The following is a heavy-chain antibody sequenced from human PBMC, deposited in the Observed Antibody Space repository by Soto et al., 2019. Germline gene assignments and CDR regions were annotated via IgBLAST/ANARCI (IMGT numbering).Heavy chain of an antibody. D-gene: IGHD1-26*01. CDR2: ISGSGGST. V-gene: IGHV3-23*01. Sequence: EVQLLESGGGLVQPGGSLRLSCAASGFTFSSYAMRWVRQAPGKGLEWVSDISGSGGSTYYEDSVKGRFTNSRDNSKNTVYLQMNSRSDEDTAVYYCAIRGSGSYYDYWGQGTLVTVSS. J-gene: IGHJ4*02. CDR1: GFTFSSYA. CDR3: AIRGSGSYYDY.